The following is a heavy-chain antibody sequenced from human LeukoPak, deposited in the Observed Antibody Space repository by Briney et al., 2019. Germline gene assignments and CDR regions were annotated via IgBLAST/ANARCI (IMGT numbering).Heavy chain of an antibody. D-gene: IGHD3-16*01. CDR3: AKGGGGRLIYYYYMDV. CDR2: IRPDGSEK. Sequence: GGSLRLSCAASGFTFSSYWMSWVRQAPGKGLEWVANIRPDGSEKYYLDSVKGRFTISRDNAKNSLYLQMNSLRAEDMALYYCAKGGGGRLIYYYYMDVWGKGTTVTVSS. CDR1: GFTFSSYW. V-gene: IGHV3-7*03. J-gene: IGHJ6*03.